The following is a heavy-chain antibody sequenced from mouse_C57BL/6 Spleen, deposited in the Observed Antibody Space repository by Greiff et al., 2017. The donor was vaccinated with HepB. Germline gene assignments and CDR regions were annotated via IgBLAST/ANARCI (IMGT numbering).Heavy chain of an antibody. J-gene: IGHJ1*03. V-gene: IGHV1-47*01. CDR3: ARGGYGSSYWYFDV. D-gene: IGHD1-1*01. CDR2: FHPYNDDT. Sequence: QVQLQQSGAELVKPGASVKMSCKASGYTFTTYPIEWMKQNHGKSLEWIGNFHPYNDDTKYNEKFKGKATLTVEKSSSTVYLELSRLTSDDAAVYYCARGGYGSSYWYFDVWGTGTTVTVSS. CDR1: GYTFTTYP.